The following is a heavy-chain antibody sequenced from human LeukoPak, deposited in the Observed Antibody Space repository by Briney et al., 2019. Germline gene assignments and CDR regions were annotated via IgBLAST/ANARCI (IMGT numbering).Heavy chain of an antibody. Sequence: PGGSLRLSCAASGFTFSTYAMSWVRQAPGKGLEWVSAMSGSGGSTYYADSVKGRFTISRDNAKNTVHLQMNSLRAEDTAIYYCAKRIAAALDYWGQGTLVTVSS. CDR2: MSGSGGST. CDR1: GFTFSTYA. D-gene: IGHD6-13*01. CDR3: AKRIAAALDY. J-gene: IGHJ4*02. V-gene: IGHV3-23*01.